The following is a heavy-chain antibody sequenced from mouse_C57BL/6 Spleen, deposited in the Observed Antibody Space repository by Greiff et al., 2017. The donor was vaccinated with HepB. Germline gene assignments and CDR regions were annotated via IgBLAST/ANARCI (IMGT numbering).Heavy chain of an antibody. CDR1: GYAFTNYS. J-gene: IGHJ4*01. Sequence: QVQLKQSGAELVKPGASVKVSCKASGYAFTNYSIEWVKQRPGQGLEWIGVINPGSGGTNYNEKFKGKATLTADKSSSTAYMQLSSLTSEDSAVYFCAREYYAMDYWGQGTSVTVSS. CDR3: AREYYAMDY. CDR2: INPGSGGT. V-gene: IGHV1-54*01.